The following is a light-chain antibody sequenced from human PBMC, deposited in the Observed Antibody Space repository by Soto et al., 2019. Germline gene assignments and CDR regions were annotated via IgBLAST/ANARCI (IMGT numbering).Light chain of an antibody. CDR2: DVS. CDR1: SRDVGGYNY. Sequence: QSALTQPASVSGSPGQSITISCTVTSRDVGGYNYVSWYQHHPGKAPKLMIYDVSNRPSGVSNRFSGSKSGNTASLTISGLQPEDEADYYCSSYTTSNTRQIVFGTGTKLTVL. V-gene: IGLV2-14*03. J-gene: IGLJ1*01. CDR3: SSYTTSNTRQIV.